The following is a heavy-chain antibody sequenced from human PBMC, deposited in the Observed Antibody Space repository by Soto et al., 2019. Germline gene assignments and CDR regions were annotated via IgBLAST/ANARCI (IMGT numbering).Heavy chain of an antibody. CDR3: AKGGIQLWSGYYYYGMDV. CDR1: GGSISSYY. CDR2: IYTSGST. J-gene: IGHJ6*02. V-gene: IGHV4-4*07. D-gene: IGHD5-18*01. Sequence: SETLSLTCTVSGGSISSYYWSWIRQPAGKGLEWIGCIYTSGSTNYNPSLKSRVTMSVDTSKNTLYLQMNSLRAEDTAVYYCAKGGIQLWSGYYYYGMDVWGQGTTVTVSS.